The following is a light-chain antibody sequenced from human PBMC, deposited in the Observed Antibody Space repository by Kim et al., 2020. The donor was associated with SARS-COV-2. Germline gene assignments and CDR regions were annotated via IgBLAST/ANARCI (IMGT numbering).Light chain of an antibody. Sequence: VAPGKTAGITCGGNNIGSKSVHWYQQKPGQAPVLVIYYDSDRPSGIPERFSGSNSGNTATLTISRVEAGDEADYYCQVWDSSSVVFGGGTQLTVL. V-gene: IGLV3-21*04. J-gene: IGLJ2*01. CDR1: NIGSKS. CDR3: QVWDSSSVV. CDR2: YDS.